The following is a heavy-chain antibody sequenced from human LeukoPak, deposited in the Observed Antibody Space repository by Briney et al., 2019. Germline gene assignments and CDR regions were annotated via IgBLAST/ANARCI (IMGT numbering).Heavy chain of an antibody. D-gene: IGHD3-9*01. J-gene: IGHJ6*02. CDR3: ARGHIVEDILTGYPRGYYYYGMDV. V-gene: IGHV1-8*01. CDR2: MNPNSGNT. CDR1: GYTFTGYD. Sequence: ASVKVSCKASGYTFTGYDINWVRQATGQGLEWMGWMNPNSGNTGYAQKFQGRVTMTRNTSISTAYMELSSLRSEDTAVYYCARGHIVEDILTGYPRGYYYYGMDVWGQGTTVTVSS.